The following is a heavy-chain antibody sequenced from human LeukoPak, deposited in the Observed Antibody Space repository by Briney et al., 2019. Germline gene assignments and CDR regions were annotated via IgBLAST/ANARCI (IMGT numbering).Heavy chain of an antibody. J-gene: IGHJ4*02. Sequence: GGSLRLSCAASGFTVSSSYMSWVRQAPGKGLEWVSVIYSGGSGSTYYADSVKGRFTISRDNSKNTLDLQMNSLRAEDTAVYYCAHRKATSWAHDYWGQGTLVTVSS. CDR3: AHRKATSWAHDY. D-gene: IGHD2-2*01. CDR2: IYSGGSGST. V-gene: IGHV3-53*01. CDR1: GFTVSSSY.